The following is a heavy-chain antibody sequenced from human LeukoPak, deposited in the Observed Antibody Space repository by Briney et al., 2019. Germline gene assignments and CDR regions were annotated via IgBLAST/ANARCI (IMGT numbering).Heavy chain of an antibody. CDR3: AKRAYYYDSSGYSPPTYYFDY. Sequence: GGSLRLSCAASGFTFSSYGMHWVRQAPGKGLEWVAVISYDGSNKYYADSVKGRFTISRDNSKNTLYLQMNSLRAEDTAVYYCAKRAYYYDSSGYSPPTYYFDYWGQGTLVTVSS. V-gene: IGHV3-30*18. D-gene: IGHD3-22*01. CDR1: GFTFSSYG. J-gene: IGHJ4*02. CDR2: ISYDGSNK.